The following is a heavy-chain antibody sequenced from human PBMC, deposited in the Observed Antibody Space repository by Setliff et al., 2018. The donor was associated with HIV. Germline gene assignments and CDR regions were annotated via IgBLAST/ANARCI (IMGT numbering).Heavy chain of an antibody. J-gene: IGHJ4*02. CDR1: GLTLKNYW. CDR3: ARGSQLWLRRALDFDF. V-gene: IGHV3-74*01. D-gene: IGHD5-18*01. CDR2: ITNDGSLASDGTKT. Sequence: GGSLRLSCAGSGLTLKNYWVHWVRQAPGKGLVWVSRITNDGSLASDGTKTGYADSVKGRFTISRDNAKNTLYLQMNSLKTDDTAVYFCARGSQLWLRRALDFDFWGQGSLVTVSS.